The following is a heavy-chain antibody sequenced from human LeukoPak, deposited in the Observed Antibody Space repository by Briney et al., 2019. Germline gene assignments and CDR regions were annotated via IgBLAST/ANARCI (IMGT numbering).Heavy chain of an antibody. CDR1: GFTFSSYA. J-gene: IGHJ4*02. CDR3: ARDDYGGNWGPFDY. V-gene: IGHV3-30-3*01. Sequence: GRSLRLSCAASGFTFSSYAMHWARQAPGKGLEWVAVISYDGSNKYYADSVKGRFTISRDNSKNTLYLQMNSLRAEDTAVYYCARDDYGGNWGPFDYWGQGTLVTVSS. CDR2: ISYDGSNK. D-gene: IGHD4-23*01.